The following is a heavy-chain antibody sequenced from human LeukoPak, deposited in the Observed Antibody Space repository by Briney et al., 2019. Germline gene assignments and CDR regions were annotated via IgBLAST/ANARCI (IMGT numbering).Heavy chain of an antibody. Sequence: GESLKISCKGSGYSFTSYWIGWVRQMPGKGLEWMGIIYPGDSDTRYSPSFQGQVTISADKSISTAYLQWSSLKASDTAMYYCARLIYYDFWSGYSQNYYYYMDVWGKGTTVTVSS. CDR1: GYSFTSYW. CDR3: ARLIYYDFWSGYSQNYYYYMDV. D-gene: IGHD3-3*01. V-gene: IGHV5-51*01. J-gene: IGHJ6*03. CDR2: IYPGDSDT.